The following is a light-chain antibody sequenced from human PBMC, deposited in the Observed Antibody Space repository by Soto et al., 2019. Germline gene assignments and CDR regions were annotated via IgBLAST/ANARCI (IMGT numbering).Light chain of an antibody. CDR3: AAWDDSLNGAV. CDR2: SNN. V-gene: IGLV1-44*01. J-gene: IGLJ7*01. Sequence: QSALTQPPSASGTPGQRVTISCSGSSSNIGSNPVNWYQQLPGTAPKLLIYSNNQRPSGVPDRFSGSKSGTSASLAISGLQSEDEADYYCAAWDDSLNGAVFGGGTQLTVL. CDR1: SSNIGSNP.